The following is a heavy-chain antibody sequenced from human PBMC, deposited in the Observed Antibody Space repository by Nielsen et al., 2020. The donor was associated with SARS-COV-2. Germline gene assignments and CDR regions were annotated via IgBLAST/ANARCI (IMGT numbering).Heavy chain of an antibody. CDR2: IYPGDSDT. D-gene: IGHD2-2*01. V-gene: IGHV5-51*01. CDR1: GYSFTSYW. J-gene: IGHJ5*02. CDR3: ARLGGWWDIVVVPAAMKLENWFDP. Sequence: GGSLRLSCKGSGYSFTSYWIGWVRQMPGKGLEWMGIIYPGDSDTRYSPSFQGQVTISADKSISTAYLQWSSLKASDTAMYYCARLGGWWDIVVVPAAMKLENWFDPWGQGTLVTVSS.